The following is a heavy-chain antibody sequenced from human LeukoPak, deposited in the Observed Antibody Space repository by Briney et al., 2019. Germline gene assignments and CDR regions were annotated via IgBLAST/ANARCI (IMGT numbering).Heavy chain of an antibody. CDR1: GFTFSRHW. Sequence: GGSLRLSCAASGFTFSRHWMTWVGQAPGKGLEWVANIQEDGSYIYYVDSVRGRFTISRDNTKNSLFLQMNSLRADDTAVYFCARDSTWQLDYWGQGTLVTVSS. D-gene: IGHD5-12*01. V-gene: IGHV3-7*03. CDR2: IQEDGSYI. J-gene: IGHJ4*02. CDR3: ARDSTWQLDY.